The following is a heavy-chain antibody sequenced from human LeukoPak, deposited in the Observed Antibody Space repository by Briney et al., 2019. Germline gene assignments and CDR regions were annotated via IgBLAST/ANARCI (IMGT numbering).Heavy chain of an antibody. D-gene: IGHD4-11*01. Sequence: SVKVSCKASGGTFSSYAISWVRQAPGQGLEWMGRIIPIFGMANYAQKFQGRVTITADKSTSTAYMELSSLRSEDTAVYYCARARASSTVTTGAFQYYYGMDVWGQGTTVTVSS. V-gene: IGHV1-69*04. J-gene: IGHJ6*02. CDR2: IIPIFGMA. CDR3: ARARASSTVTTGAFQYYYGMDV. CDR1: GGTFSSYA.